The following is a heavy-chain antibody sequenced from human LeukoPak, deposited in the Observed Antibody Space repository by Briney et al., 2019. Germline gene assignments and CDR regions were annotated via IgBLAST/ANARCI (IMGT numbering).Heavy chain of an antibody. CDR2: ISGSGGST. CDR3: AKEGDYDTAHFDY. V-gene: IGHV3-23*01. D-gene: IGHD3-22*01. Sequence: PGGSLRLSCAAAGFTFSSYAMSWVRQAPGKGLEWVSAISGSGGSTYYTDSVKGRFTISRDNSKNTLYLQMNSLRAEDTAVYYCAKEGDYDTAHFDYWGQGTLVTVSS. J-gene: IGHJ4*02. CDR1: GFTFSSYA.